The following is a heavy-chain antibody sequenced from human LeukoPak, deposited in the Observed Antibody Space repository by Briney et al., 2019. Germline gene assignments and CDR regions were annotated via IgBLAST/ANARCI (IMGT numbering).Heavy chain of an antibody. V-gene: IGHV4-34*01. Sequence: PSETLSLTCAVYGGSFSGYYWSWIRQPPGKGLEWIGEINHSGSTNYNPSLKSRVTISVDTSKDQFSLKLSSVTAADTAVYYCARDTVSQTSWFHPWGQGTLVTVSS. D-gene: IGHD4-17*01. CDR3: ARDTVSQTSWFHP. J-gene: IGHJ5*02. CDR1: GGSFSGYY. CDR2: INHSGST.